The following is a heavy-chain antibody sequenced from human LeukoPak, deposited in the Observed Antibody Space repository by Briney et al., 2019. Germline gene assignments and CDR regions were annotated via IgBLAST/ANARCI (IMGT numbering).Heavy chain of an antibody. CDR1: GYNFPIYW. D-gene: IGHD6-13*01. V-gene: IGHV5-51*01. CDR2: IYPDDSNT. Sequence: GESLKISCQGSGYNFPIYWIGWVRQMPGQGLEWMGIIYPDDSNTIYGPSFQGQVTISADKSINTAYLEWSSLKASDTAIYYCARQGAAGKYYYYYMDVWGKGTRVTVSS. J-gene: IGHJ6*03. CDR3: ARQGAAGKYYYYYMDV.